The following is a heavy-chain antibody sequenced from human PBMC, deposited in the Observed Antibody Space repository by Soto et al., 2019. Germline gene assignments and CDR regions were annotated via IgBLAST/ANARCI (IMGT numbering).Heavy chain of an antibody. CDR2: INHSGST. CDR3: ASGAYSYGYLRWFDP. J-gene: IGHJ5*02. CDR1: GGSISSSSYY. V-gene: IGHV4-39*07. Sequence: SETLSLTCTVSGGSISSSSYYWGWIRQPPGKGLERIGKINHSGSTNYNPSLKSRVTIPVDTSKNQFSLKLSSVTAADTAVYYCASGAYSYGYLRWFDPWGQGTLVTVSS. D-gene: IGHD5-18*01.